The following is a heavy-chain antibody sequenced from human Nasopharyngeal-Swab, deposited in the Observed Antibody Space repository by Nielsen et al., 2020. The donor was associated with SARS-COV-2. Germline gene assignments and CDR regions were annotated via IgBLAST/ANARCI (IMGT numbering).Heavy chain of an antibody. J-gene: IGHJ6*04. D-gene: IGHD6-19*01. CDR2: IKSRAAGGTT. V-gene: IGHV3-15*01. CDR1: GFTFSKAW. CDR3: TTYSSGWL. Sequence: GESLKISCATSGFTFSKAWMSWVRQAPGKGPEWVGRIKSRAAGGTTDYVAPVIGRFTVSRDDSESTLYLQMSSLKTEDTAVYYCTTYSSGWLWGKGTTVTVSS.